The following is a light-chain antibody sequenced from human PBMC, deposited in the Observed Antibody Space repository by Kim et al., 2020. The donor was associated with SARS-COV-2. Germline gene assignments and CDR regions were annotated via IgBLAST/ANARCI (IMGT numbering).Light chain of an antibody. V-gene: IGLV6-57*02. CDR3: QSYDSSNPWV. Sequence: KTLTLASTGGGGSIADSCVQWYQQRPGSAPSTVIYGENQRPSGVPDRCSGSNDGTSNSASLTVSVLKTDDEADYYCQSYDSSNPWVFGGGTQLTVL. CDR2: GEN. J-gene: IGLJ3*02. CDR1: GGSIADSC.